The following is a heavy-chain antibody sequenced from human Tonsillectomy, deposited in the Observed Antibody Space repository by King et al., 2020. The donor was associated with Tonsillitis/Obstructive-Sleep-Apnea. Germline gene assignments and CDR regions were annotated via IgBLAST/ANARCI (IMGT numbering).Heavy chain of an antibody. V-gene: IGHV3-15*01. CDR3: VADVPHPLAQIDF. J-gene: IGHJ4*02. Sequence: EVQLVQSGGGLVKPGGSLRLSCAGSGFSFADAWMSWVRQVPGKGLEWVGRVRSKGGGGSTEFPAPVKGRFTMSRDDSRNTVYLQMNGLETEDTGLYYCVADVPHPLAQIDFWGRGTLVTVSS. CDR1: GFSFADAW. CDR2: VRSKGGGGST.